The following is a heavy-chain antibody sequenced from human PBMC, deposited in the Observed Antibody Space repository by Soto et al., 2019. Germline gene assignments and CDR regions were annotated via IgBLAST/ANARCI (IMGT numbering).Heavy chain of an antibody. CDR1: GGTFSSYA. D-gene: IGHD6-19*01. Sequence: GASVKVSCKASGGTFSSYAISWVRQAPGQGLEWMGGIIPIFGTANYAQKFQGRVTITADESTSTAYMELSSLRSEDTAVYYCARDKGIAVAAAYYYGMDVWGQGTTVTVS. CDR2: IIPIFGTA. V-gene: IGHV1-69*13. J-gene: IGHJ6*02. CDR3: ARDKGIAVAAAYYYGMDV.